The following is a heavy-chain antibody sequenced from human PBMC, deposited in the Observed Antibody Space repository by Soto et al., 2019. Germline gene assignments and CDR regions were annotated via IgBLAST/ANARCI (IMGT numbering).Heavy chain of an antibody. D-gene: IGHD5-12*01. CDR1: GFTFSSYG. CDR2: ISYDGSNK. Sequence: GGSLRLSCAASGFTFSSYGMHWVRQAPGKGLEWVAVISYDGSNKYYADSVKGRFTISRDNSKNTLYLQMNSLRAEDTAVYYCAKDPHVDIVATPPDYWGQGTLVTVSS. CDR3: AKDPHVDIVATPPDY. V-gene: IGHV3-30*18. J-gene: IGHJ4*02.